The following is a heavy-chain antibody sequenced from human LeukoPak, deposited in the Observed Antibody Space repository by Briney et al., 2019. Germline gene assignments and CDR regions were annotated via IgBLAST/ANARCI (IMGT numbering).Heavy chain of an antibody. V-gene: IGHV4-4*07. CDR1: GGSISSYY. Sequence: PSETLSLTCTVSGGSISSYYWSWIRQPAGKGLEWIGRIYTSGSTNYNPSLKSRVTISVDTSKNQFSLKLSSVTAADTAVYYCARTSAAMGFAGWFDPWGQGTLVAVSS. CDR3: ARTSAAMGFAGWFDP. D-gene: IGHD2-2*01. J-gene: IGHJ5*02. CDR2: IYTSGST.